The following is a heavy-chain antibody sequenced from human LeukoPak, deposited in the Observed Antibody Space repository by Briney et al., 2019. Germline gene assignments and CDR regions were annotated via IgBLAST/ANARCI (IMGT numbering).Heavy chain of an antibody. CDR1: GYTFTSYY. Sequence: ASVKVSCKASGYTFTSYYMHWVRQAPGQGLEWMGIINPSGGSTSYAQKFQGRVTMTRDTSTSAVYMELSSLRSEDTAVYYCARGRITIFGVVNYDWFDPWGQGTLVTVSS. J-gene: IGHJ5*02. CDR2: INPSGGST. D-gene: IGHD3-3*01. CDR3: ARGRITIFGVVNYDWFDP. V-gene: IGHV1-46*01.